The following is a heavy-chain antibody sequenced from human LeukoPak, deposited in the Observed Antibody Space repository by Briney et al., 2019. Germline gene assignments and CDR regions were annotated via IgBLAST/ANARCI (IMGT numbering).Heavy chain of an antibody. Sequence: PGGSLRLSCAASGFTFSYHYMDWVPEAPGRRLVWVGRTRNKANSYTTEHAASVKGRFTISSDDSENSLYLQMNSLKTEDTAVYYCARSGYSYGYFDYWGQGTLVTVSS. CDR3: ARSGYSYGYFDY. V-gene: IGHV3-72*01. CDR1: GFTFSYHY. J-gene: IGHJ4*02. D-gene: IGHD5-18*01. CDR2: TRNKANSYTT.